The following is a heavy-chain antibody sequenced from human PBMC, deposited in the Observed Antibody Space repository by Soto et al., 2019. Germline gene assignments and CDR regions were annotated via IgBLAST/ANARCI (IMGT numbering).Heavy chain of an antibody. CDR3: AREYKEFVEYYYYGMDV. J-gene: IGHJ6*02. CDR1: GGTFSSYT. CDR2: IIPILGIA. V-gene: IGHV1-69*08. Sequence: QVQLVQSGAEVKKPGSSVKVSCKASGGTFSSYTISWVRQAPGQGLEWMGRIIPILGIANYAQKFQGRVTITADKSTSTAYMELSSLRSEDTAVYYCAREYKEFVEYYYYGMDVWGQGTTVTVSS. D-gene: IGHD1-1*01.